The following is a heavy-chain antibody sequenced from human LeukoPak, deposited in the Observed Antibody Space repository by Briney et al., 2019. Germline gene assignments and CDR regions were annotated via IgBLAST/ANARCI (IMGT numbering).Heavy chain of an antibody. CDR2: IKQDGSEK. CDR3: ARDGAAVAATPFDY. D-gene: IGHD6-19*01. J-gene: IGHJ4*02. CDR1: GFTFSSYW. V-gene: IGHV3-7*01. Sequence: GGSLRLSCAASGFTFSSYWMSWVRQAPGKGLEWVANIKQDGSEKYYVDSVKGRSTISRDNAKNSLYLQMNSLRAEDTAVYYCARDGAAVAATPFDYWGQGTLVTVSS.